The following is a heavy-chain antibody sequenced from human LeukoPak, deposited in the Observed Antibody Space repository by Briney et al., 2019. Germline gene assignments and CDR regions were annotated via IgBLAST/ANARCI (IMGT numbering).Heavy chain of an antibody. D-gene: IGHD6-19*01. CDR3: AREMLAAVAAQS. V-gene: IGHV3-21*01. CDR1: GFTFTTYS. J-gene: IGHJ5*02. Sequence: GALRLSCEASGFTFTTYSMNWVRQAPGKGLEWVSSITSSSSYIYYADSVKGRFTISRDNAKNSLYLQMNSLRAEDTAVYYCAREMLAAVAAQSWGQGTLVTVSS. CDR2: ITSSSSYI.